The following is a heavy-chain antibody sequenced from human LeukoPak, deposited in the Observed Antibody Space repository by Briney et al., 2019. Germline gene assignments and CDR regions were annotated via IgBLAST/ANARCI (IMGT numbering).Heavy chain of an antibody. J-gene: IGHJ4*02. CDR3: ARDTYCSGGRCYSRVGY. CDR2: INTNTGNP. V-gene: IGHV7-4-1*02. Sequence: ASVKVPCKASGYTFTSYAMNWVRQAPGQGLEWMGWINTNTGNPTYAQGFTERFVFSWDTSVNTAYLQINSLKPEDTAVYFCARDTYCSGGRCYSRVGYWGQGTVVTVSS. CDR1: GYTFTSYA. D-gene: IGHD2-15*01.